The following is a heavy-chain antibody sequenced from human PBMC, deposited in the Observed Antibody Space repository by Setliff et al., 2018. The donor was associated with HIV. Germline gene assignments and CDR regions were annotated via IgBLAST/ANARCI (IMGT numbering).Heavy chain of an antibody. V-gene: IGHV4-39*01. D-gene: IGHD2-15*01. CDR2: IYYSGST. CDR1: GGSISSISYY. Sequence: LSLTCTVSGGSISSISYYWGWIRQPPGKGLEWIGSIYYSGSTYYNPSLKSRVTISVDTSENQFSLKLNSVTAADTAMYYRARHPPYCSGGSCYRGRGYYFDYWGQGTLVTVSS. J-gene: IGHJ4*02. CDR3: ARHPPYCSGGSCYRGRGYYFDY.